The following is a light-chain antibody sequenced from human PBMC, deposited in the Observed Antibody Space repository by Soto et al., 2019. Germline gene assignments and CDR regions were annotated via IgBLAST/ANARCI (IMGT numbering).Light chain of an antibody. Sequence: QAVVTQEPSVTVSPGGTVTLTCASSTGAVTSDYHPNWFQQKPGQPPRALIHSTSNKHSWTPARFSGSFLGGKAALTLSGVQPEDEAEYYCLLFFGGAWVFGGGTKVTVL. CDR2: STS. J-gene: IGLJ3*02. CDR1: TGAVTSDYH. V-gene: IGLV7-43*01. CDR3: LLFFGGAWV.